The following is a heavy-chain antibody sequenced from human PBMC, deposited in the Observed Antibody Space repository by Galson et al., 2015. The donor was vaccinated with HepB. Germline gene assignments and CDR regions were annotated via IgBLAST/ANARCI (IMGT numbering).Heavy chain of an antibody. CDR2: IIPIFGTA. Sequence: SVKVSCKASGGTFSSYAISWVRQAPGQGLEWMGGIIPIFGTANYAQKFQGRVTITADKSTSTAYTELSSLRSEDTAVYYCARATYYYDSSGYYGYYYYGMDVWGQGTTVTVAS. CDR3: ARATYYYDSSGYYGYYYYGMDV. D-gene: IGHD3-22*01. V-gene: IGHV1-69*06. CDR1: GGTFSSYA. J-gene: IGHJ6*02.